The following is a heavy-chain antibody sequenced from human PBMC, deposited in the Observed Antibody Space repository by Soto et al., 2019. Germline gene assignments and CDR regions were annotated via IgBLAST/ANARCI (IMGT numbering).Heavy chain of an antibody. V-gene: IGHV1-18*04. J-gene: IGHJ5*02. Sequence: ASVKVSCKASVYTFTSYGISWVRQAPGQGLEWMGWISAYNGNTNYAQKLQGRVTMTTDTSTSTAYMELRSLRSDDTAVYYCARNYYDFWSGYRDWFDPWGQGTLVTVSS. D-gene: IGHD3-3*01. CDR1: VYTFTSYG. CDR3: ARNYYDFWSGYRDWFDP. CDR2: ISAYNGNT.